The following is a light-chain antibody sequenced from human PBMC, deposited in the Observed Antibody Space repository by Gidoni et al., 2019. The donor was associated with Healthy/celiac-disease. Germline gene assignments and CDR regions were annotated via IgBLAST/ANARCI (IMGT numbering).Light chain of an antibody. J-gene: IGLJ3*02. CDR1: SSDVGGYNY. CDR3: SSYTSSSTV. Sequence: QSALTQTASVSGSPGQSLTLSCTGPSSDVGGYNYFSWYQQHPGKAPNLMIYEVSNRPSGVSHRFSGSKSGNTASLTISGLQAEDEADYYCSSYTSSSTVFGGGTKLTVL. V-gene: IGLV2-14*01. CDR2: EVS.